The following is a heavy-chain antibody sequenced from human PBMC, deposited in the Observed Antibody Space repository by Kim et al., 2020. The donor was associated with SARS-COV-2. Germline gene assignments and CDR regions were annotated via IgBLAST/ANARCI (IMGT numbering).Heavy chain of an antibody. D-gene: IGHD1-1*01. V-gene: IGHV1-18*01. CDR2: ISGYNGNL. Sequence: ASVKVSCKASGYTFDSYGISWVRQAPGQGLEWMGRISGYNGNLDYLENLQGRLTMTTDTSTNTAYMELRSLTSDDTAVYYCARGRTTGTVPLYFDYWGQGTLVTVSS. CDR3: ARGRTTGTVPLYFDY. CDR1: GYTFDSYG. J-gene: IGHJ4*02.